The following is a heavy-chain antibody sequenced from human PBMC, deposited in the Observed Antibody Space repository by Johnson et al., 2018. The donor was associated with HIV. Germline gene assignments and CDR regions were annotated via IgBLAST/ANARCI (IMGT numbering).Heavy chain of an antibody. CDR1: GFTFSGSA. D-gene: IGHD3-22*01. CDR2: IRSKPSSYAT. J-gene: IGHJ3*02. Sequence: VQLVESGGGLVQPGGSLKLSCAASGFTFSGSAMHWVRQASGKGLEWVGRIRSKPSSYATAYAAAVPGRFTIARDDSKNTAYLQMNSLRAEDTAVYYCARGPIITMIVVPAPGWVHIWGQGTMVTVSS. CDR3: ARGPIITMIVVPAPGWVHI. V-gene: IGHV3-73*02.